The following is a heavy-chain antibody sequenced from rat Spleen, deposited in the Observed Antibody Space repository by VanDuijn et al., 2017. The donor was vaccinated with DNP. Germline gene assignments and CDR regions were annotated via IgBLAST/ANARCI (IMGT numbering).Heavy chain of an antibody. J-gene: IGHJ2*01. V-gene: IGHV5-20*01. CDR2: ISYDGGST. CDR3: ARWNDYFDY. D-gene: IGHD1-12*02. CDR1: GFTFSDYY. Sequence: EVQLVESGGGLVQPGRSLKLSCAASGFTFSDYYMAWVRQAPTKGLEWVASISYDGGSTYYRDSVKGRFTISRDNAKSSLYLQMDSLRSEDTATYYCARWNDYFDYWGQGVMVTVSS.